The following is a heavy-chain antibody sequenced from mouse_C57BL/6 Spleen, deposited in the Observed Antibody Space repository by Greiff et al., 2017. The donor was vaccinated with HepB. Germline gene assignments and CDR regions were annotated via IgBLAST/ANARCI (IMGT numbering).Heavy chain of an antibody. CDR3: TRDRGVTPYGYFDV. CDR2: ISDGGSYT. J-gene: IGHJ1*03. CDR1: GFTFSSYA. Sequence: EVQLQESGGGLVKPGGSLKLSCAASGFTFSSYAMSWVRQTPEKRLEWVATISDGGSYTYYPDNVKGRFTISIDNAKNNLYLQMSHLKSEDTAMYYCTRDRGVTPYGYFDVWGTGTTVTVSS. V-gene: IGHV5-4*01. D-gene: IGHD2-5*01.